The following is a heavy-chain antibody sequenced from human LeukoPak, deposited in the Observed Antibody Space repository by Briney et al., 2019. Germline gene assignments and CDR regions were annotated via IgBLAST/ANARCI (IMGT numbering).Heavy chain of an antibody. V-gene: IGHV4-59*01. CDR2: LYYSGST. CDR1: GGSISSYY. Sequence: PSETLSLTCTVSGGSISSYYWSWIRQPPGKELEWIGYLYYSGSTNYNPSFKSRVTMSVDTSKNQFSLKLNSMTAADTAVYSCARGRYNDYGFDYWGQGTLVTVSS. J-gene: IGHJ4*02. D-gene: IGHD4-17*01. CDR3: ARGRYNDYGFDY.